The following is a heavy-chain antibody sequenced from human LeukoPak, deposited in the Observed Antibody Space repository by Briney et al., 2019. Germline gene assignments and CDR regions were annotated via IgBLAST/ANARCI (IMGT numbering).Heavy chain of an antibody. J-gene: IGHJ4*02. Sequence: ASVKVSCKASGYTFTSYYMDWVRHAPGQGLEWVGIINTSGGSTSYAQKFQGRVTMTRDMSTSTDYMELNSLRSEDTAVYYCAKDSYDYVWGSYRFDYWGQGTLVTVSS. CDR1: GYTFTSYY. D-gene: IGHD3-16*02. V-gene: IGHV1-46*01. CDR2: INTSGGST. CDR3: AKDSYDYVWGSYRFDY.